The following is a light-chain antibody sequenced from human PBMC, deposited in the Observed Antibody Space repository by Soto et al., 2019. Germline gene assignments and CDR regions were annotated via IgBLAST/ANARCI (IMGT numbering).Light chain of an antibody. CDR2: QVN. Sequence: QSALTQPASVSGSPGQSITISCTGTNSDVGGYDYVSWYQHYPGKAPKLLIYQVNNRPSGVSSRFSGSKSGNTASLTFSGLQAEDEAEYYCSLYTTASTYVFGTGTKVTVL. J-gene: IGLJ1*01. CDR3: SLYTTASTYV. V-gene: IGLV2-14*01. CDR1: NSDVGGYDY.